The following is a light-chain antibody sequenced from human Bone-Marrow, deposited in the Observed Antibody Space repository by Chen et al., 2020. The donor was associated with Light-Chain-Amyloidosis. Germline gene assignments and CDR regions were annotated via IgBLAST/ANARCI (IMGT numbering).Light chain of an antibody. CDR3: QAWDSSTVV. CDR1: KLEDKY. Sequence: SYELLQPPSISVSPGQTATITCSGEKLEDKYVCWYQQKPGQSPVLVIYRDTKRPSGIPERFSGANSGNTATLTISGTQALDEADFYCQAWDSSTVVFGGGTRLTVL. CDR2: RDT. V-gene: IGLV3-1*01. J-gene: IGLJ2*01.